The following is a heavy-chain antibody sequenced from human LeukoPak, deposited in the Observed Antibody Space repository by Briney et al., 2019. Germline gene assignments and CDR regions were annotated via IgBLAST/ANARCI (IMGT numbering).Heavy chain of an antibody. Sequence: GESLKISCRGSGYKFTDYWIAWVRQMPGKGLEWMGVIYPDDSDTTYSPSFQGQVTMSVDKSITTAYLHWNTLRASDTAIYYCATLPHRSSYVFWGKGKMITVSS. J-gene: IGHJ3*01. CDR1: GYKFTDYW. D-gene: IGHD3-16*01. V-gene: IGHV5-51*01. CDR2: IYPDDSDT. CDR3: ATLPHRSSYVF.